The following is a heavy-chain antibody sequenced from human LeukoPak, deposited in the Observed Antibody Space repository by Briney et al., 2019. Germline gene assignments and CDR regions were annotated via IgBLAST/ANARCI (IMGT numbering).Heavy chain of an antibody. CDR3: AREQTPHYDLWSGTWRKAFDI. D-gene: IGHD3-3*01. Sequence: KPSETLSLTCTVSGGSISSYYWSWIRPPAGEGLEWIGRIYTSGSTNYNPSLKSRVTISVDTSKNQFSLKLSSVTAADTAVYYCAREQTPHYDLWSGTWRKAFDIWGQGTMVTVSS. CDR1: GGSISSYY. J-gene: IGHJ3*02. V-gene: IGHV4-4*07. CDR2: IYTSGST.